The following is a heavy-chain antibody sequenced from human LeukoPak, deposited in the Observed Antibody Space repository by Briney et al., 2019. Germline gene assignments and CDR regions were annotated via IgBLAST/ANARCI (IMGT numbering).Heavy chain of an antibody. J-gene: IGHJ4*02. CDR2: INWNGGST. V-gene: IGHV3-20*04. CDR3: ARALELWSLYYFDY. D-gene: IGHD2-21*01. Sequence: PGGSLRLSSAASGFTFDDYGMSWVRQAPGKGLEWVSGINWNGGSTGYADSVKGRFTISRDNAKNSLYLQMNSLRAEDTALYYCARALELWSLYYFDYWGQGTLVTVSS. CDR1: GFTFDDYG.